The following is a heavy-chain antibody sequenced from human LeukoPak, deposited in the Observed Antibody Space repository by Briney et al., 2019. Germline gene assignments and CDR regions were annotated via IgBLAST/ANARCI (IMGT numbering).Heavy chain of an antibody. CDR3: ARDSSGWYDVRGGYDY. Sequence: PSETLSLTCTVSGGSISSYYWSWIRQPPGKGLEWIGYIYYSGSTNYNPSLKGRVTISVDTSKNQFSLKLSSVTAADTAVYYCARDSSGWYDVRGGYDYWGQGTLVTVSS. CDR2: IYYSGST. J-gene: IGHJ4*02. CDR1: GGSISSYY. D-gene: IGHD6-19*01. V-gene: IGHV4-59*12.